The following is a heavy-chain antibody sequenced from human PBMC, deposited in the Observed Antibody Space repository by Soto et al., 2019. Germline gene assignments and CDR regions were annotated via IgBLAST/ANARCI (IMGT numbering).Heavy chain of an antibody. CDR3: ARDPTPGDWLLYRVPDYYFDY. Sequence: GGSLRLSCAASGFTFSNYAMHWVRQAPGKGLEWMAVIHYDGNNKYYADSLKGRFTISRDNSKSTLHLQMNSLRAEDTAVYYCARDPTPGDWLLYRVPDYYFDYWGQGTLVTVSS. J-gene: IGHJ4*02. CDR2: IHYDGNNK. D-gene: IGHD3-9*01. CDR1: GFTFSNYA. V-gene: IGHV3-33*01.